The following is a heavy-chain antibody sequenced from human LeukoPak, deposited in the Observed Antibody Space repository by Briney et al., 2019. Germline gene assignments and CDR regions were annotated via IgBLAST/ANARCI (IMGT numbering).Heavy chain of an antibody. V-gene: IGHV4-59*08. CDR1: GGSISSYY. D-gene: IGHD3-10*01. J-gene: IGHJ5*02. CDR3: ATLIYGSGSYYNP. Sequence: PSETLSLTCTVSGGSISSYYWSWIRQPPGKGLEWIGYIYYSGSTNYNPSLKSRVTISVDTSKNQFSLKLSSVTAADTAVYYCATLIYGSGSYYNPWGQGTLVTVSS. CDR2: IYYSGST.